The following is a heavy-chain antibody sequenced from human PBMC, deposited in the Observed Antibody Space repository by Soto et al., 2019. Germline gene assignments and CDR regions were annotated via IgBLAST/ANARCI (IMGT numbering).Heavy chain of an antibody. D-gene: IGHD6-19*01. V-gene: IGHV3-21*01. Sequence: EVQLVESGGGLVKPGGSLRLSCAASGFTFSSYSMNWVRQAPGKGLEWVSSISSSSSYIYYADSVKGRFTISRDNAKNSLYLQMNSLRAEDTAVSYCARGDSSGWYYFDYWGQGTLVTVSS. J-gene: IGHJ4*02. CDR2: ISSSSSYI. CDR3: ARGDSSGWYYFDY. CDR1: GFTFSSYS.